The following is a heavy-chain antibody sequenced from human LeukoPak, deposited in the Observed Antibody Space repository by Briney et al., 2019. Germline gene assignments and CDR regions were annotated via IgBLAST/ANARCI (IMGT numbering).Heavy chain of an antibody. CDR2: VSWNSGSI. CDR1: GFTFDDYA. V-gene: IGHV3-9*01. J-gene: IGHJ4*02. D-gene: IGHD6-13*01. Sequence: QPGRSLRLSCAASGFTFDDYAMHWDRQAPPKGLERVSGVSWNSGSIGYADSVKGRFTISRDNAKNSLYLQMNSLRAEDTALYYCAKGGPEPYSRSWYGSGYWGQGTLVTVSS. CDR3: AKGGPEPYSRSWYGSGY.